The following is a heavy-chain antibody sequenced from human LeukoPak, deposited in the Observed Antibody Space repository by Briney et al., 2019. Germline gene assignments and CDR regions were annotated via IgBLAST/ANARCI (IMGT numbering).Heavy chain of an antibody. CDR2: IPYSEST. CDR3: ARCKDYYVSGSYYKTFDY. Sequence: SETLSLTCTVSGDSISSSSYYWGWIRQPPGKGLEWIGSIPYSESTYYNPSLKSRLTISVDTSKNQFSLKLSSVTAADTAVYYCARCKDYYVSGSYYKTFDYWGQGTLVTVSS. V-gene: IGHV4-39*07. CDR1: GDSISSSSYY. J-gene: IGHJ4*02. D-gene: IGHD3-10*01.